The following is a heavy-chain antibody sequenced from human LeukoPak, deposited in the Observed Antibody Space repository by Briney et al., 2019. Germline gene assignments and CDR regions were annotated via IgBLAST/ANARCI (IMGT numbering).Heavy chain of an antibody. CDR2: INGNGDSI. D-gene: IGHD4-17*01. J-gene: IGHJ4*02. Sequence: GGSLRLSCAVSGFPFSSSAMTWVRQAPGKGLEWVSAINGNGDSIHFADSVKGRFIVSRDNSKNTLYLQMNSLRGEDTAVYYCATVWDDGDYANPYWGQGTLVAVSS. V-gene: IGHV3-23*01. CDR3: ATVWDDGDYANPY. CDR1: GFPFSSSA.